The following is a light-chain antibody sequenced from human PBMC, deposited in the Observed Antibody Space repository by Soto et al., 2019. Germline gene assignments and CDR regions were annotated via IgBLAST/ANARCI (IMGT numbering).Light chain of an antibody. Sequence: DIQLSQSPSTLSASIGDTVTITCRASQILSSWAWYQQRPGKAPKPLIYDASTLKSGVPSRFRGSGSGTEFTLTISSLQPDDFATYYCQQYNSYPWTFGQGTKVDI. CDR2: DAS. V-gene: IGKV1-5*01. CDR3: QQYNSYPWT. J-gene: IGKJ1*01. CDR1: QILSSW.